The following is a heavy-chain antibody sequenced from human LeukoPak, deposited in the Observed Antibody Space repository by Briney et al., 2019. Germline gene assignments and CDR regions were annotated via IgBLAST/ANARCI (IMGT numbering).Heavy chain of an antibody. V-gene: IGHV3-30*04. J-gene: IGHJ3*02. CDR3: ARDRAAYPADAFDI. CDR1: GFTFSSYA. D-gene: IGHD2-2*01. CDR2: ISYDGSNK. Sequence: PGGSLRLSCAASGFTFSSYAMHWVRQAPGKGLEWVAVISYDGSNKYYADSVKGRFTISRDNSKNTLYLQMNSLRAEDTAVYYCARDRAAYPADAFDIWGQGTMVTVSS.